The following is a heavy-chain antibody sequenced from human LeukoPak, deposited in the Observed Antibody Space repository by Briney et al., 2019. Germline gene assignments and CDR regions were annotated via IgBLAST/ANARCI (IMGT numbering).Heavy chain of an antibody. J-gene: IGHJ3*02. CDR2: IKQDGSDK. Sequence: PGGSLRLSCAASGFTFSSYWMSWVRQAPGKGLQWVAIIKQDGSDKYYVDSVKGRFTISRDNAKNSLNLQMSSLRAEDTAVYYCAREGLWVGPDSGKTRHPYWEIWGQGTMVTVSS. D-gene: IGHD2-21*01. V-gene: IGHV3-7*04. CDR1: GFTFSSYW. CDR3: AREGLWVGPDSGKTRHPYWEI.